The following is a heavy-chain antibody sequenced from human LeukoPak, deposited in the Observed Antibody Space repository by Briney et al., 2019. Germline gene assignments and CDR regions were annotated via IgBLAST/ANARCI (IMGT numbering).Heavy chain of an antibody. CDR2: IYTSGST. J-gene: IGHJ5*02. D-gene: IGHD3-16*02. CDR1: GGSISSYY. CDR3: VAVIVKGMDWFDP. Sequence: SETLSLTCTVFGGSISSYYWSWIRQPAGKGLEWIGRIYTSGSTNYNPSLKSRVTMSVDTSKNQVSLKLSSVTAADPAVYYCVAVIVKGMDWFDPWGQGTLVTVSS. V-gene: IGHV4-4*07.